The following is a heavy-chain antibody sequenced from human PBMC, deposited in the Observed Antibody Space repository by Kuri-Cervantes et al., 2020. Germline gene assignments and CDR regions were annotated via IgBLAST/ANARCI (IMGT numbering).Heavy chain of an antibody. CDR1: GFSLSNARMG. J-gene: IGHJ2*01. Sequence: SGPTLVKPTQTLTLTCTVSGFSLSNARMGVSWIRQPPGKALEWLAHIFSNDEKSYSTSLKSRLTISKDTSKSQVVLTVTNMDPVDTATYYCARMDSSGYYYWYFDLWGRGTLVTVSS. CDR2: IFSNDEK. D-gene: IGHD3-22*01. CDR3: ARMDSSGYYYWYFDL. V-gene: IGHV2-26*01.